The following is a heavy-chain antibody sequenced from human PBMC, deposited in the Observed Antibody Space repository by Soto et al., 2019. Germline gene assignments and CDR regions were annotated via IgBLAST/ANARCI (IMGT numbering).Heavy chain of an antibody. CDR1: GYTFTSYG. Sequence: ASVKVSCKASGYTFTSYGISWVRQAPGKGLEWMGWISAYNGNTNYAQKLQGRVTMTTDTSTSTAYMELRSLRSDDTAVYYCATNRGYCSSTSCYGYYGMDVWGQGTTV. CDR3: ATNRGYCSSTSCYGYYGMDV. CDR2: ISAYNGNT. V-gene: IGHV1-18*01. J-gene: IGHJ6*02. D-gene: IGHD2-2*03.